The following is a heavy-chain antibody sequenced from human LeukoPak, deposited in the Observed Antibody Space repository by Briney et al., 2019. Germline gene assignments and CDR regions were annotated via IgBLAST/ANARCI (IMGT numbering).Heavy chain of an antibody. CDR1: XYTXXSYY. CDR2: INPSGGST. Sequence: CKASXYTXXSYYMHWVRQAPGQGLEWMGIINPSGGSTSYAQKFQGRVNMTRDTSTSTVYMELSRLRYGDTAVYYCARVSGFGSGSYYNRIYMDVWGKGTTVTVSS. D-gene: IGHD3-10*01. J-gene: IGHJ6*03. V-gene: IGHV1-46*01. CDR3: ARVSGFGSGSYYNRIYMDV.